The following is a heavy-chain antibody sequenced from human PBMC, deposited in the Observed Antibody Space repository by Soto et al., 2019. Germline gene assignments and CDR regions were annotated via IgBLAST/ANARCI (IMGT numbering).Heavy chain of an antibody. D-gene: IGHD3-10*01. CDR3: TRDQGFGELSLNWFDP. Sequence: PGGSLRLSCTASGFPFGDYAMSWFRQAPGKGLEWVGFIRSKAYGGTTEYAASVKGRFTISRDDSKSIAYLQMNSLKTEDTAVYYCTRDQGFGELSLNWFDPWGQGTLVTVSS. CDR2: IRSKAYGGTT. V-gene: IGHV3-49*03. CDR1: GFPFGDYA. J-gene: IGHJ5*02.